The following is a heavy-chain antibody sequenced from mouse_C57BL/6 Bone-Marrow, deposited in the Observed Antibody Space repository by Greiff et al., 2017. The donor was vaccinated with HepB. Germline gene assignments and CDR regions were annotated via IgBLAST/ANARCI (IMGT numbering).Heavy chain of an antibody. CDR3: TLPLITTVVAPDFDV. J-gene: IGHJ1*03. Sequence: VQLQQSGTVLARPGASVKMSCKTSGYTFTSYWMHWVKQRPGQGLEWIGAIYPGNSDTSYNQKFKGKAKLTAVTSASTAYMELSSLTNEDSAVYYCTLPLITTVVAPDFDVWGTGTTVTVSS. D-gene: IGHD1-1*01. V-gene: IGHV1-5*01. CDR1: GYTFTSYW. CDR2: IYPGNSDT.